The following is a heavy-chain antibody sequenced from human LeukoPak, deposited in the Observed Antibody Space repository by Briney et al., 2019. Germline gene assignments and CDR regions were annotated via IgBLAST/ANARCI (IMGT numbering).Heavy chain of an antibody. V-gene: IGHV4-59*01. Sequence: SETLSLTCTVSGGSISSYYWSWLRQPPGKGLEWIGYIYYSGSTNYNPSLKSRVTISVDTSKNQFSLKLSSVTAADTAVYYCARGVGGIVVVVAATRDYYYYGMDVWGQGTTVTVSS. D-gene: IGHD2-15*01. CDR2: IYYSGST. CDR1: GGSISSYY. CDR3: ARGVGGIVVVVAATRDYYYYGMDV. J-gene: IGHJ6*02.